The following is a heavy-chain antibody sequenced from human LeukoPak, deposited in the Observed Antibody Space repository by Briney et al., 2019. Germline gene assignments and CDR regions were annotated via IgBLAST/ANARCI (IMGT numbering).Heavy chain of an antibody. CDR1: GGSISSGSYY. Sequence: NPSETLSLTCTVSGGSISSGSYYWGWIRQPPGKGLEWIGSIYYSGSTYYNPSLKSRVTISVDTSKNQFSLKLSSVTAADTAVYYCARAKEDNWNDGRGTWFDPWGQGTLVTVSS. V-gene: IGHV4-39*01. D-gene: IGHD1-1*01. J-gene: IGHJ5*02. CDR3: ARAKEDNWNDGRGTWFDP. CDR2: IYYSGST.